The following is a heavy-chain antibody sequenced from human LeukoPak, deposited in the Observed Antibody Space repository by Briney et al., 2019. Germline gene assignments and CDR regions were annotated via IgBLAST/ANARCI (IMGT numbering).Heavy chain of an antibody. CDR3: AKGYFGSGSYYNPYFDY. CDR2: ITNGGTA. D-gene: IGHD3-10*01. V-gene: IGHV3-23*01. J-gene: IGHJ4*02. CDR1: GGTFISYA. Sequence: SCKAPGGTFISYAMNWVRQAPGKGLEWVSGITNGGTAHYGDSVKGRFTISRDNSKSSLYLQMNTLSAEDTAVYYCAKGYFGSGSYYNPYFDYWGQGTLVTVSS.